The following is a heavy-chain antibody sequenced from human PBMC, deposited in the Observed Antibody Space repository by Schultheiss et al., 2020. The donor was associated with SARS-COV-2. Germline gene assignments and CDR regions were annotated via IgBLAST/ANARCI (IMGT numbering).Heavy chain of an antibody. D-gene: IGHD1-26*01. CDR3: ARDPQWELLGLGAFDI. CDR1: GYTFTGYY. CDR2: INPSGGST. Sequence: ASVKVSCKASGYTFTGYYMHWVRQAPGQGLEWMGIINPSGGSTSYAQKFQGRVTMTRDTSTSTVYMELSSLRSEDTAVYYCARDPQWELLGLGAFDIWGQGTTVTVSS. V-gene: IGHV1-46*01. J-gene: IGHJ3*02.